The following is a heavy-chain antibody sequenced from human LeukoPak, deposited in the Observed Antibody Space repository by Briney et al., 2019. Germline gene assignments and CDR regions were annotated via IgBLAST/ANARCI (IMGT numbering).Heavy chain of an antibody. D-gene: IGHD3-22*01. Sequence: NPGGSLRLSCAASGFTFSSYSMNWVRQAPGKGLEWVSSISSSNSYIYYADSVKALFTIYRYNAKNSMYMEMNRLRAEDTAVYYCARDRGTTMIVIGIWGKGTMVTV. J-gene: IGHJ3*02. CDR3: ARDRGTTMIVIGI. CDR1: GFTFSSYS. V-gene: IGHV3-21*01. CDR2: ISSSNSYI.